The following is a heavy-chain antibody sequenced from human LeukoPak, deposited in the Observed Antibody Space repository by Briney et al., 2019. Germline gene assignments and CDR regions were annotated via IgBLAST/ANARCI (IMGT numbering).Heavy chain of an antibody. J-gene: IGHJ4*02. CDR2: ISASGGST. CDR1: GFTFGSYA. V-gene: IGHV3-23*01. Sequence: GGSLRLSCAASGFTFGSYAMTWVRQAPGKGLQWVSAISASGGSTYYADSVKGRFTISRDNSKNTLYLQMNSLRAEDTAVHYCAKVREENWNVYYFDYWGQGTLVTVSS. D-gene: IGHD1-1*01. CDR3: AKVREENWNVYYFDY.